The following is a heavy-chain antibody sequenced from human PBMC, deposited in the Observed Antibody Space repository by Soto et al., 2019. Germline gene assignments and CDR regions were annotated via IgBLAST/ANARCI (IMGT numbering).Heavy chain of an antibody. J-gene: IGHJ4*02. CDR3: PRGESNRHFWNGGSGYPAGKFDY. Sequence: GGSLRLSCAASGFTFSSYAMSWVRQAPGKGLEWVSAISGSGGSTYYADSVKGRFTISRDNAKNSLYLQMNSLRAEHTAVYYCPRGESNRHFWNGGSGYPAGKFDYWGQGTQVTVYS. CDR2: ISGSGGST. D-gene: IGHD2-15*01. V-gene: IGHV3-23*01. CDR1: GFTFSSYA.